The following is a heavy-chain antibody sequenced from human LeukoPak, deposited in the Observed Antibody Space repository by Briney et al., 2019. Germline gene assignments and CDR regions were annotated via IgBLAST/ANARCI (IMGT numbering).Heavy chain of an antibody. Sequence: GGSLRLSCAASGFTFSSYWMSWVRQAPGKGLEWVANIKQAGSEKYYVDSVKGRFTISRDDAKSSLYLQMNSLRAEDTAVYYCARIRGVWLYDYWGQGALVTVSS. CDR3: ARIRGVWLYDY. D-gene: IGHD3-22*01. J-gene: IGHJ4*02. CDR2: IKQAGSEK. CDR1: GFTFSSYW. V-gene: IGHV3-7*01.